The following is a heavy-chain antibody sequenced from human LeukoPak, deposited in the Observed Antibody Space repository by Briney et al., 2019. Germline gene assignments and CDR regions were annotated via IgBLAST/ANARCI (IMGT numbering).Heavy chain of an antibody. J-gene: IGHJ4*02. Sequence: SQTLSLTCTVSGGSISSGSYHWSWIRQPAGKGLEWIGRIYTSGSTNYNPSLKSRVTISVDTSKNQFSLKLSSVAAADTAVYYCARTAVRWSNYFDYWGQGTLVTVSS. CDR2: IYTSGST. V-gene: IGHV4-61*02. CDR1: GGSISSGSYH. CDR3: ARTAVRWSNYFDY. D-gene: IGHD2-8*01.